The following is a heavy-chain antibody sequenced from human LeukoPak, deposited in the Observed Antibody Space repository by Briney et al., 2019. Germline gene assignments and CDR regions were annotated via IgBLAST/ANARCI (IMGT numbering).Heavy chain of an antibody. CDR2: ISSSDNTI. V-gene: IGHV3-11*01. CDR3: ARHTLNYYYYMDV. Sequence: GGSLRLSCAASGFTFSNYYMSWIRLAPGKGLNWVSYISSSDNTISYADSVKGRFTISRDNVKNSLYLQMNSLRAEDTAVYYCARHTLNYYYYMDVWGKGTTVTISS. J-gene: IGHJ6*03. CDR1: GFTFSNYY.